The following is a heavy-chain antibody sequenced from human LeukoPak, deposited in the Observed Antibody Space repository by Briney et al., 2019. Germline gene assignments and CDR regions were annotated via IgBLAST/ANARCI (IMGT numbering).Heavy chain of an antibody. CDR3: AKVFEAGDRDWFDP. J-gene: IGHJ5*02. CDR1: GFTFSSYG. Sequence: GGSLRLSCAASGFTFSSYGMHWVRQAPGRGLEWVAFIRYDGSNKYYADSVKGRFTIFRDNSKNTLYLQMNSLRAEDTAVYYCAKVFEAGDRDWFDPWGQGTLVTVSS. D-gene: IGHD7-27*01. CDR2: IRYDGSNK. V-gene: IGHV3-30*02.